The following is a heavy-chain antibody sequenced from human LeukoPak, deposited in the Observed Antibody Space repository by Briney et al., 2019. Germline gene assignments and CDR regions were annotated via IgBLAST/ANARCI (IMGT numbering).Heavy chain of an antibody. Sequence: SQTLSLTCAVSGGSISSGGYSWSWIRQPPGKGLEWIGYIYHSGSTYYNPSLKSRVTISVDRSKNQFSLKLSSVTAADTAVYYCARGRTTVTTKAKDYGMDVWGQGTTVTVSS. J-gene: IGHJ6*02. CDR1: GGSISSGGYS. CDR3: ARGRTTVTTKAKDYGMDV. D-gene: IGHD4-17*01. V-gene: IGHV4-30-2*01. CDR2: IYHSGST.